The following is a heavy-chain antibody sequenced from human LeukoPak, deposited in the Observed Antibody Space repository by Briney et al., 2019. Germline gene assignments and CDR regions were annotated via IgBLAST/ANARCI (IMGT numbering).Heavy chain of an antibody. V-gene: IGHV4-59*01. J-gene: IGHJ4*02. CDR2: VHYSGTA. Sequence: NPSETLSLTCTVSDGSFTNFDWSWVRQPPGKGLEFIGHVHYSGTANYNPSLRSRVTISIDTSKKHFSLKLKSVSAADTAVYYCARGYGDFRVEGRYFHSWGQGTLVTVSS. CDR1: DGSFTNFD. D-gene: IGHD4-17*01. CDR3: ARGYGDFRVEGRYFHS.